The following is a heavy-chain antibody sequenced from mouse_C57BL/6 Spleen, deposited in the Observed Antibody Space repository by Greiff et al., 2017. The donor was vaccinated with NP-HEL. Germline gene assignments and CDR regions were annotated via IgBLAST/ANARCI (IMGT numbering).Heavy chain of an antibody. D-gene: IGHD1-1*02. J-gene: IGHJ1*03. CDR1: GFTFSSYG. CDR2: ISSGGSYT. CDR3: ARHGGWYFDV. V-gene: IGHV5-6*01. Sequence: EVQGVESGGDLVKPGGSLKLSCAASGFTFSSYGMSWVRQTPDKRLEWVATISSGGSYTYYPDSVKGRFTISRDNAKNTLYLQMSSLKSEDTAMYYCARHGGWYFDVWGTGTTVTVSS.